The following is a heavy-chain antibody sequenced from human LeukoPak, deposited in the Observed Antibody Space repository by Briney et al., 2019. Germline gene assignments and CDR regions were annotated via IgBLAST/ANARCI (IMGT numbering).Heavy chain of an antibody. V-gene: IGHV4-59*01. Sequence: PSETLSLTCTVSGGSISSYYWSWIRQPPGKGLEWIGYIYYSGSTNYNPSLKSRVTISVDTSKNQFTLKLSSVTAADTAVYYCASSKTDIVVVPAAIYFDYWGQGTLVTVSS. CDR1: GGSISSYY. CDR2: IYYSGST. D-gene: IGHD2-2*01. CDR3: ASSKTDIVVVPAAIYFDY. J-gene: IGHJ4*02.